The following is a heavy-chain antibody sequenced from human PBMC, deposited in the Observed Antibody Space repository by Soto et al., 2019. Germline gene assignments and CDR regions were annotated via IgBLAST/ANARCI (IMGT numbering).Heavy chain of an antibody. CDR3: ARHYGDYAPFDY. V-gene: IGHV4-31*03. CDR2: IYYSGST. Sequence: QVQLQESGPGLVKPSQTLSLTCTVSGGSISSGGYYWSWIRQHPGKGLEWIGYIYYSGSTYYNPSLKSRXXIXVXXSKNQCSLKLSSVTAADTAVYYCARHYGDYAPFDYWGQGTLVTVSS. D-gene: IGHD4-17*01. CDR1: GGSISSGGYY. J-gene: IGHJ4*02.